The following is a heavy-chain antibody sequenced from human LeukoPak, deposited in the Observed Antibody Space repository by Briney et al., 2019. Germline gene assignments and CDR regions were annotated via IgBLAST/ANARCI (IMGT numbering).Heavy chain of an antibody. CDR2: IHPGSGDA. CDR3: AKDTGSFSGGH. Sequence: ASVKVSCKASGYTFTSYHVHWVRQAPGQGREWVGVIHPGSGDAGYAQKFHGRITLTRDTATTTVYMELNSLGSEDTAVYYCAKDTGSFSGGHWGQGTLVTVSS. CDR1: GYTFTSYH. V-gene: IGHV1-46*01. D-gene: IGHD1-26*01. J-gene: IGHJ4*02.